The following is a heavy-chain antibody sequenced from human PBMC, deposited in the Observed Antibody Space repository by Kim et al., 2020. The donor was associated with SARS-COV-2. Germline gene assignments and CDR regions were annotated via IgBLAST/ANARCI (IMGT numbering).Heavy chain of an antibody. CDR3: ARENDY. V-gene: IGHV1-46*01. CDR2: RSGGST. Sequence: RSGGSTSYAQKFQGRVTMTRDTSTSTVYMELCSLRSEDTAVYYCARENDYWGQGTLVTVSS. J-gene: IGHJ4*02.